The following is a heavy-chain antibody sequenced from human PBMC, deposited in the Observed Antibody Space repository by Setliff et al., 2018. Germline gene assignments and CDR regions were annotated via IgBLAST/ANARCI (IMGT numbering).Heavy chain of an antibody. V-gene: IGHV3-74*01. CDR3: VKEDDSSGYYYRYCDY. CDR2: VNRDGSST. Sequence: GGSLRLSCAASGFTFSDYWLHWVRQAPGKGLVWVSRVNRDGSSTNYADSVKGRFTISRDNAESTLDLQMNSLRAEDTAVYYCVKEDDSSGYYYRYCDYWGQGTLVTVSS. D-gene: IGHD3-22*01. J-gene: IGHJ4*02. CDR1: GFTFSDYW.